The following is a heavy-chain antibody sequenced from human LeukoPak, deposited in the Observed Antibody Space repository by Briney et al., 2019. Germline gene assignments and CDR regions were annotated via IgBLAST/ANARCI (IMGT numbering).Heavy chain of an antibody. CDR2: ISYDGSNK. V-gene: IGHV3-30-3*01. D-gene: IGHD4-17*01. Sequence: GRSLRLSCAASGFTFSSYAMHWVRQAPGKELEWVAVISYDGSNKYYADSVKGRFTISRDNSKNTLYLQMNSLRAEDTAVYYGWTTVTSPYWGQGTLVTVSS. J-gene: IGHJ4*02. CDR1: GFTFSSYA. CDR3: WTTVTSPY.